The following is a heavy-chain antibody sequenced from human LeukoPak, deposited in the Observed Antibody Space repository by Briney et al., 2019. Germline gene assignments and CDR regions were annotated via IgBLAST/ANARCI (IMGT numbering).Heavy chain of an antibody. D-gene: IGHD1-26*01. CDR3: ARDQGSGSYLGHY. CDR1: GGTFSSYA. V-gene: IGHV1-69*13. J-gene: IGHJ4*02. CDR2: IIPIFGTA. Sequence: SVKVSCKASGGTFSSYAISWVRQAPGQGLEWMGGIIPIFGTANYAQKFQGRVTITAGESTSTAYMELSSLRSEDTAVYYCARDQGSGSYLGHYWGQGTLVTVSS.